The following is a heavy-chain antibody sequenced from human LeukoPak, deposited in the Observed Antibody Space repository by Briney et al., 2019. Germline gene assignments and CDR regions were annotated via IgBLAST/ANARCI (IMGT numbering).Heavy chain of an antibody. CDR2: INHSGST. CDR3: ARGRVRFLEWLLYSLPVGFDP. D-gene: IGHD3-3*01. CDR1: GGSFSGYY. V-gene: IGHV4-34*01. Sequence: SETLSLTCAVYGGSFSGYYWSWIRQPPGKGLEWIGEINHSGSTNYNPSLKSRVTISVDTSKNQFSLKLSSVTAADTAVYYCARGRVRFLEWLLYSLPVGFDPWGQGTLVTVSS. J-gene: IGHJ5*02.